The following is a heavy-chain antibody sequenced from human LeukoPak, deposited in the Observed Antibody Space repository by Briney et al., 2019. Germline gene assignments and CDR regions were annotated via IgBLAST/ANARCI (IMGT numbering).Heavy chain of an antibody. CDR3: ARGRALYGDSRYLTKYFDY. CDR2: INHSGST. CDR1: GGSFSGYY. D-gene: IGHD4-17*01. J-gene: IGHJ4*02. Sequence: SETLSLTCAVYGGSFSGYYWSWIRQPPGKGLEWIGEINHSGSTNYNPSLKSRVTISVDTSKNQFSLKLSSVTAADTAVYYCARGRALYGDSRYLTKYFDYWGQGTLVAVSS. V-gene: IGHV4-34*01.